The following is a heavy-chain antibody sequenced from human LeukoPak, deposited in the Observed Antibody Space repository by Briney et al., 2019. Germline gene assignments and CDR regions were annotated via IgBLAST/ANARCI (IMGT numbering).Heavy chain of an antibody. J-gene: IGHJ6*04. CDR3: AELGITMIGGV. D-gene: IGHD3-10*02. Sequence: GGSLRLSCAASGFTFSSYEMNWVRQAPGKGLEWVSYISSSGSTINYADSVKGRFTISRDNATNTLYLQMNSLRAEDTAVYYCAELGITMIGGVWGKGTTVTISS. CDR1: GFTFSSYE. CDR2: ISSSGSTI. V-gene: IGHV3-48*03.